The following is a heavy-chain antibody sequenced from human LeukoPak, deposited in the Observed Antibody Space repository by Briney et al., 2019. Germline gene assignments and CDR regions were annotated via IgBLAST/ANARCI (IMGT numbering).Heavy chain of an antibody. V-gene: IGHV4-38-2*02. Sequence: SETLSLTCTVSGYSISSGYYWGWIRQPPGKGLEWIGSIYHSGSTYYNPSLKSRVTISVDTSKNQFSLKLSSVTAADTAVYYCARSSGGSCYEDWGQGILVTVSS. D-gene: IGHD2-15*01. J-gene: IGHJ4*02. CDR2: IYHSGST. CDR3: ARSSGGSCYED. CDR1: GYSISSGYY.